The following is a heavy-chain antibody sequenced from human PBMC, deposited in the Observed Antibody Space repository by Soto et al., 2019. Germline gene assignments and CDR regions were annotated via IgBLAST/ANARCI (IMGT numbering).Heavy chain of an antibody. Sequence: QVQLQESGPGLVKPSETLSLTCTVSGGSISSYYWSWIRQPPGKGLEWIGYIYNSGRTNYNPSLKSRVPISVDTSKNQFSLKLSSVPAADTAVYYGARRYGYSFDYWGQGTLVTVSS. CDR1: GGSISSYY. CDR3: ARRYGYSFDY. V-gene: IGHV4-59*08. CDR2: IYNSGRT. D-gene: IGHD1-1*01. J-gene: IGHJ4*02.